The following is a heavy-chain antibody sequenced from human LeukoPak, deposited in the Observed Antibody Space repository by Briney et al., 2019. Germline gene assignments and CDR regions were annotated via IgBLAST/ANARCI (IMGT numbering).Heavy chain of an antibody. Sequence: ASVKVSCKAPGYTFTAYGISWVRQAPGQGLEWIGWISGYNGNTKYVQKFQGRVTMTTDTPTSTVYMELRSLRSDDTAVYYCARDHWSGSGFRLYGMDVWGKGTTVTVSS. V-gene: IGHV1-18*04. CDR3: ARDHWSGSGFRLYGMDV. J-gene: IGHJ6*04. CDR2: ISGYNGNT. D-gene: IGHD3-10*01. CDR1: GYTFTAYG.